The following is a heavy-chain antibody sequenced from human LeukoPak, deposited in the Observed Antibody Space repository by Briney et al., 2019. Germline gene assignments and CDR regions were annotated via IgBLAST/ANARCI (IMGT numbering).Heavy chain of an antibody. J-gene: IGHJ4*02. CDR3: ARQFGELLENYFDY. CDR1: GGSVSSSNYY. Sequence: SETLSLTCTVSGGSVSSSNYYWSWIRQPPGKRLEWIGYIYYTGITNYNPSLKSRVTISVDTSKNQFSLKLSSVTAADTAVYYCARQFGELLENYFDYWGQGTLVTVSS. D-gene: IGHD3-10*01. CDR2: IYYTGIT. V-gene: IGHV4-61*01.